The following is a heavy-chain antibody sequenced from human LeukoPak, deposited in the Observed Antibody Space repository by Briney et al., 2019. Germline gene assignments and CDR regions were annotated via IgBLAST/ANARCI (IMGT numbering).Heavy chain of an antibody. CDR3: ARTNGFWSGLDY. CDR2: ISGSGGST. Sequence: GGSLRLSCAASGFTFSSFAMSWVPQAPGKGLEWVSAISGSGGSTYYADSVKGRFTISRDNSKNTLYLQMNSLSAEDTAVYYCARTNGFWSGLDYWGQGTLVTVSS. D-gene: IGHD3-3*01. J-gene: IGHJ4*02. CDR1: GFTFSSFA. V-gene: IGHV3-23*01.